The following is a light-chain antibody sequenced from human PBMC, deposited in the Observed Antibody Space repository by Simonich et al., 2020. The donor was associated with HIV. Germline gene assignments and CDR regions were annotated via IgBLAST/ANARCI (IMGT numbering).Light chain of an antibody. J-gene: IGLJ3*02. CDR3: CSYAGSSTWV. V-gene: IGLV2-8*01. CDR2: EVS. Sequence: QSALTQPPSASGSPGQSVTISCTGTSSDVGGYNYVSWYQQPPGKAPKLMIYEVSNRPAGVPDRLSGSKSGNTASLTVSGLQAEDEADYYCCSYAGSSTWVFGGGTKLTVL. CDR1: SSDVGGYNY.